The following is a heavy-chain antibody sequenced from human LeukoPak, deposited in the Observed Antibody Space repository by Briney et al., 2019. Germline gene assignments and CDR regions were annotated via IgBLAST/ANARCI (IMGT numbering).Heavy chain of an antibody. V-gene: IGHV5-10-1*01. D-gene: IGHD1-26*01. J-gene: IGHJ4*02. CDR1: GYTFTNYW. CDR3: ASTEATEVSDY. Sequence: GESLKISCKGSGYTFTNYWISWVRQMPGKGLEWMGRIDPSDSYTNYSPSFQGHVTISADKSISTAYLQWSSLKASDTAMYYCASTEATEVSDYWGQGTLVTVSS. CDR2: IDPSDSYT.